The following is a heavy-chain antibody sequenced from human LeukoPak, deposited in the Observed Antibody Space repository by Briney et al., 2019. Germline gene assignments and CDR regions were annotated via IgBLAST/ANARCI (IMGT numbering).Heavy chain of an antibody. CDR2: MNPNSGNT. V-gene: IGHV1-8*03. CDR3: ARGVNWGSYRYGSYYFDY. CDR1: GYTLTSYD. J-gene: IGHJ4*02. D-gene: IGHD3-16*02. Sequence: ASVKVSCKASGYTLTSYDINWVRQATGQGLEWMGWMNPNSGNTGYAQKFQGRVTITRNTSISTAYMELSSLRSEDTAVYYCARGVNWGSYRYGSYYFDYWGQGTLVTVSS.